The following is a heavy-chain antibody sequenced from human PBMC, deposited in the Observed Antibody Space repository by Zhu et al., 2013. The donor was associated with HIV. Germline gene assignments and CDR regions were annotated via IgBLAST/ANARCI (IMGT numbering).Heavy chain of an antibody. CDR3: ARDRMSGY. Sequence: EVQLVESGGGLVQPGGSLRLSCAASGFTFSSYSMNWVRQAPGKGLEWVSYISSSGTVYYADSVKGRFTISRDNAKNSLYLQMNSLRAEDTAVYYCARDRMSGYWGQGTLVTVSS. CDR2: ISSSGTV. D-gene: IGHD2-15*01. J-gene: IGHJ4*02. CDR1: GFTFSSYS. V-gene: IGHV3-48*04.